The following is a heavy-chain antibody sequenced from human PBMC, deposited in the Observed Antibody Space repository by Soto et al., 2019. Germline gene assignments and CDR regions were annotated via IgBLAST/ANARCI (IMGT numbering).Heavy chain of an antibody. Sequence: QVQLQASGPGLVKPSQTLSLTCTVSGGSISSGDYYCIWIRQPPGKGLEWIGYIYYSGNSSYNPSLMSGVSMPVDTSKNRSSLKLSSVTAADTAVYFCARLGKLDTTLIGGLDFWGQGTTVTVSS. V-gene: IGHV4-30-4*01. CDR2: IYYSGNS. CDR1: GGSISSGDYY. CDR3: ARLGKLDTTLIGGLDF. D-gene: IGHD5-18*01. J-gene: IGHJ6*02.